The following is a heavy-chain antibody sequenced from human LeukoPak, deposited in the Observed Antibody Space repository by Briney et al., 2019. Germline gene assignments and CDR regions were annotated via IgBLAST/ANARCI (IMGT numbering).Heavy chain of an antibody. V-gene: IGHV3-53*01. CDR3: ARGTDSYYHYMDV. D-gene: IGHD2-8*02. Sequence: PGGSLRLSCAASGFTVSSNYMSWVRQAPGKGLEWVSVIYGGGSTYYADSVRGRFTISRDNSKNTLFLQMNSLRAEDTAVYYCARGTDSYYHYMDVWGRGTTATVSS. J-gene: IGHJ6*03. CDR2: IYGGGST. CDR1: GFTVSSNY.